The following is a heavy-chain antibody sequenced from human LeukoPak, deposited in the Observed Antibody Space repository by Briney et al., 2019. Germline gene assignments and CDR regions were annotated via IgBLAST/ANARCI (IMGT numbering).Heavy chain of an antibody. Sequence: PSQTLSLTCAVSGGSISSGGYSWSWIRQPPGKGLEWIVYIYHSGSTYYNPSLKSRVTISVDRSKNQFSLKLSSVTAADTAVYYCASQLYYYDSSGPFDYWGQGALVTVSS. CDR2: IYHSGST. D-gene: IGHD3-22*01. CDR3: ASQLYYYDSSGPFDY. J-gene: IGHJ4*02. V-gene: IGHV4-30-2*01. CDR1: GGSISSGGYS.